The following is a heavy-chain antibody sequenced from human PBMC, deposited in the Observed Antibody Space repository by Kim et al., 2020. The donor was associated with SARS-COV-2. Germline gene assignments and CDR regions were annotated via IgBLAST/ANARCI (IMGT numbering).Heavy chain of an antibody. CDR3: ARAAKEYSSGWFSTFQY. Sequence: ASVKVSCKASGYTFTSYYIHWVRQAPGQGLEWMGIINPSDGSTSYTQKFQGRITMTRDTSTSTIYMELSSLTSENTAVYYCARAAKEYSSGWFSTFQYWGQGTLVTVSS. CDR1: GYTFTSYY. V-gene: IGHV1-46*01. J-gene: IGHJ4*02. D-gene: IGHD6-19*01. CDR2: INPSDGST.